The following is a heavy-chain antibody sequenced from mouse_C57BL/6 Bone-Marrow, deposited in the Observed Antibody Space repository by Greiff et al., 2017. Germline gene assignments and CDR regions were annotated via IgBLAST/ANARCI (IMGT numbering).Heavy chain of an antibody. CDR1: GFNIKNTY. D-gene: IGHD2-1*01. J-gene: IGHJ4*01. CDR3: APYNYGNYSYAMDY. Sequence: VQLKESVAELVRPGASVKLSCTASGFNIKNTYMHWVKQRPEQGLEWIGRIDPANGNTKYAPKFQGKATITADTSSNTAYLQLSSLTSEDTAIYYCAPYNYGNYSYAMDYWGQGTSVTVSS. V-gene: IGHV14-3*01. CDR2: IDPANGNT.